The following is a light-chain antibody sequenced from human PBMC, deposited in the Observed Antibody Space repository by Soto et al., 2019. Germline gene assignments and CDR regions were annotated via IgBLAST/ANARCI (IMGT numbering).Light chain of an antibody. V-gene: IGLV3-1*01. CDR1: KLGDKY. Sequence: SYELTQPPSVSVSPGQTASITCSGDKLGDKYACWYQQKPGQSPVLVIYQDSNRPSGVPDRFSGSKSGTSASLAITGLQAEDEADYYCQSYDSSLSGVVFGGGTKVTVL. CDR2: QDS. CDR3: QSYDSSLSGVV. J-gene: IGLJ2*01.